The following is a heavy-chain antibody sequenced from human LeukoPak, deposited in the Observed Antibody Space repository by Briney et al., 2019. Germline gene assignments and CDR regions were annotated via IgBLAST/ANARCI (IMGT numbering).Heavy chain of an antibody. J-gene: IGHJ3*02. CDR2: INPNSGGT. Sequence: ASVKVSCKASGYTFTGYYMHWVRQAPGQGLEWMGWINPNSGGTNYAQKFQGRVTMTRDTSISTAYMELSRLRSDDTAVYYCAREKWELQRGAFDIWGQGTMVTVSP. CDR1: GYTFTGYY. CDR3: AREKWELQRGAFDI. D-gene: IGHD1-26*01. V-gene: IGHV1-2*02.